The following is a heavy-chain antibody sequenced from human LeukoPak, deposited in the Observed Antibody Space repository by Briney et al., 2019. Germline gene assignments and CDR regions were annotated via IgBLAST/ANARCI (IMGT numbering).Heavy chain of an antibody. Sequence: SQTLSLTCTVSGGSITSGIYYWGWIRQPAGKGLDWIGRLYTDGSTRYNPALKSRVAISVDKSKNQFSLKLSSVTAADTAVYYCARDYYDSSASINWFDLWGQGTLVTVSS. V-gene: IGHV4-61*02. D-gene: IGHD3-22*01. CDR2: LYTDGST. CDR1: GGSITSGIYY. J-gene: IGHJ5*02. CDR3: ARDYYDSSASINWFDL.